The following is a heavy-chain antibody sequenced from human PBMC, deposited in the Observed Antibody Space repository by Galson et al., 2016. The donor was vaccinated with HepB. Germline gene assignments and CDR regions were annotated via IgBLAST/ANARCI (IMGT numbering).Heavy chain of an antibody. V-gene: IGHV3-64D*09. J-gene: IGHJ4*02. CDR1: GFTFSSYA. CDR3: VKGVSTTWHQSQGDY. Sequence: SLRLSCAASGFTFSSYAMHWARQAPGKGLEYVSAISSNGGSTYYADSVKGRFTISRDNSKNTLYLQMSSLRAEDTAVYYCVKGVSTTWHQSQGDYWGQGTLVTVSS. D-gene: IGHD3-10*01. CDR2: ISSNGGST.